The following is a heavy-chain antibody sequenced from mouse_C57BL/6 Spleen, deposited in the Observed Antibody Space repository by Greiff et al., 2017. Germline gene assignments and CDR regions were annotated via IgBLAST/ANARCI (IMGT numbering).Heavy chain of an antibody. CDR3: ARYDYDALAY. CDR2: IRNNANGYTT. Sequence: EVKLMESGGGLVQPGGSLSLSCAASGFTFTDYYMSWVRQPPGKALEWLGFIRNNANGYTTEYSASVKGRFTISRDNFQSILYLQMNARRAEDSATYYCARYDYDALAYWGQGTLVTVSA. CDR1: GFTFTDYY. J-gene: IGHJ3*01. D-gene: IGHD2-4*01. V-gene: IGHV7-3*01.